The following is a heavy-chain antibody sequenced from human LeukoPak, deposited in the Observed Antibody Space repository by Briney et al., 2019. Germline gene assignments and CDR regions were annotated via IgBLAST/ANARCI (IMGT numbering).Heavy chain of an antibody. CDR2: IIPILGIA. Sequence: SVKVSCKASGGTFSSYTISWVRQAPGQGPEWMGRIIPILGIANYAQKFQGRVTITADKSTSTAYMELSSLRSEDTAVYYCARDQYGDYVGVSIDYWGQGTLVTVSS. D-gene: IGHD4-17*01. J-gene: IGHJ4*02. CDR3: ARDQYGDYVGVSIDY. CDR1: GGTFSSYT. V-gene: IGHV1-69*04.